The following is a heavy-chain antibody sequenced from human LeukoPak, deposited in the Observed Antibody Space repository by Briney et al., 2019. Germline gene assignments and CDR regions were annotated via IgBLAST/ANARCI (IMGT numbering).Heavy chain of an antibody. J-gene: IGHJ6*03. D-gene: IGHD3-10*01. CDR1: GGSLSSYY. CDR3: ARVFVVRGVIPLSYYYHMDV. Sequence: SETLSLTCTVSGGSLSSYYWSWIRQPAGKGLEWVGRIYTSGSTNYNPPLTSRVTMSVDTSKNQFSLKLSSVTAADTAVYYCARVFVVRGVIPLSYYYHMDVWGKGTTVTVSS. CDR2: IYTSGST. V-gene: IGHV4-4*07.